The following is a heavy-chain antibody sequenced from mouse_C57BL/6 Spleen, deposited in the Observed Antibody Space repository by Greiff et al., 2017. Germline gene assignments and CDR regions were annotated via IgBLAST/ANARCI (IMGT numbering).Heavy chain of an antibody. CDR3: TGYDYWYFDV. CDR1: GFTFSNYW. Sequence: EVKLMESGGGLVQPGGSMKLSCVASGFTFSNYWMNWVRQSTEKGLEWVAQIRLKSDNYATHYAESVQGRFTISRDDSKSSVYLQMNNLRAEDTGIYYCTGYDYWYFDVWGTGTTVTVSS. V-gene: IGHV6-3*01. CDR2: IRLKSDNYAT. D-gene: IGHD2-3*01. J-gene: IGHJ1*03.